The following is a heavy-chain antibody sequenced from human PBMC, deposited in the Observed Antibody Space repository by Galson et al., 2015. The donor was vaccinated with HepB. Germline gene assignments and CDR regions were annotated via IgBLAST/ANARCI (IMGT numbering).Heavy chain of an antibody. CDR1: GYTFTKYY. V-gene: IGHV1-46*01. J-gene: IGHJ4*02. D-gene: IGHD1-1*01. CDR2: IDPSGTSR. Sequence: SVKVSCKASGYTFTKYYIHWVRQAPGQGLEWMGVIDPSGTSRVDAQKFQGRVTMTRDTSTRTVFMELSSLRSEDTAVYYCVRDWELGYWGQGTLVTVSS. CDR3: VRDWELGY.